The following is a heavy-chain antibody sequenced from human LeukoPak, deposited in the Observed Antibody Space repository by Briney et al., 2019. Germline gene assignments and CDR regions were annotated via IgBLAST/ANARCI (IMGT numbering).Heavy chain of an antibody. V-gene: IGHV4-34*01. D-gene: IGHD3-22*01. Sequence: SETLSLTCAVYGGSFSGYYWSWIHQPPGKGLEWIGEINHSGSTNYNPSLKSRVTISVDKSKNQFSLKLSSVTAADTAVYYCARWLADYFDYWGQGTLVTVSS. J-gene: IGHJ4*02. CDR2: INHSGST. CDR1: GGSFSGYY. CDR3: ARWLADYFDY.